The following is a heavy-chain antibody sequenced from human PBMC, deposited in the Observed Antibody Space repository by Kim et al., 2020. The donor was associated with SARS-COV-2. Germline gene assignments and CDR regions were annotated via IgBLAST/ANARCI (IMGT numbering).Heavy chain of an antibody. J-gene: IGHJ3*02. CDR3: ARAWVYCGGDCYSDAFDI. CDR2: IYYSGST. V-gene: IGHV4-61*01. D-gene: IGHD2-21*02. Sequence: SETLSLTCTVSGGSVSSGSYYWSWIRQPPGKGLEWIGYIYYSGSTNYNPSLKSRVTISVDTSKNQFSLKLSSVTAADTAVYYCARAWVYCGGDCYSDAFDIWGQGTMVTVSS. CDR1: GGSVSSGSYY.